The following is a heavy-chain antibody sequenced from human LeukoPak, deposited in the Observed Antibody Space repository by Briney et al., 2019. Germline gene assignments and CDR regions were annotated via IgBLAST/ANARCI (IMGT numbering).Heavy chain of an antibody. Sequence: SETLSLTCTVSGGSISSYYWSWIRQPPGKGLEWIGYIYYSGSTNYNPSLKSRVTISVDTSKNQFSLKLSSVTAADTAVYYCARQALEYYYDSSGYYYVHYFDYWGQGTLVTVSS. D-gene: IGHD3-22*01. CDR2: IYYSGST. V-gene: IGHV4-59*08. J-gene: IGHJ4*02. CDR3: ARQALEYYYDSSGYYYVHYFDY. CDR1: GGSISSYY.